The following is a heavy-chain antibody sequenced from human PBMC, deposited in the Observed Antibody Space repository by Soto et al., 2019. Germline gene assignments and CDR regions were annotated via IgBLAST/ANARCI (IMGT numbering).Heavy chain of an antibody. Sequence: EVQLVESGGGLTQPGGSLRLSCVVSGFIVSSSHMIWVRQAPGKGLEGVSILYNHGKTNYVDSVKGRFTITRDNSKNTVYLQINSLGVEDPAGYYCARLHEAERPWGQGALVTVSS. CDR2: LYNHGKT. CDR3: ARLHEAERP. J-gene: IGHJ5*02. CDR1: GFIVSSSH. D-gene: IGHD1-1*01. V-gene: IGHV3-53*01.